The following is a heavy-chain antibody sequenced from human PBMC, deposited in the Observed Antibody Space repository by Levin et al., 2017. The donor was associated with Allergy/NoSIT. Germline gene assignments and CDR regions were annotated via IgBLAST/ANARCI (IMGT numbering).Heavy chain of an antibody. CDR3: ASSGTGLLWFGELSNAFDI. J-gene: IGHJ3*02. Sequence: PGGSLRLSCAASGFTFSSYAMHWVRQAPGKGLEWVAVISYDGSNKYYADSVKGRFTISRDNSKNTLYLQMNSLRAEDTAVYYCASSGTGLLWFGELSNAFDIWGQGTMVTVSS. D-gene: IGHD3-10*01. V-gene: IGHV3-30-3*01. CDR1: GFTFSSYA. CDR2: ISYDGSNK.